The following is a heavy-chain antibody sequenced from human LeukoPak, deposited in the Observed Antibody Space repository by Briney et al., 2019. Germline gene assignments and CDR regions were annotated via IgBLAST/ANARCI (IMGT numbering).Heavy chain of an antibody. D-gene: IGHD5-18*01. CDR1: GFTLSSYW. CDR3: ARDTGGGYSCYDC. CDR2: IKQDGSEK. Sequence: GGSLRLPCAASGFTLSSYWMTWIRQAPGKGLEWVANIKQDGSEKYYVDSVKGRFTISRDNAKNSLYLQMNSLRAEDTAVYYCARDTGGGYSCYDCWGQGTLVTVSS. J-gene: IGHJ4*02. V-gene: IGHV3-7*01.